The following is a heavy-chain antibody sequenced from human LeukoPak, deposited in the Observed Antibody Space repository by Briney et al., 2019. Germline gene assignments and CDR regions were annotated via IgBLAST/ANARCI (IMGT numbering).Heavy chain of an antibody. Sequence: SETLSLTCTVSGGSISGYYWSWIRQPPGKGLEWIGEINHSGSTNYNPSLKSRVTISVDASKNQFSLKLSSVTAADTAVYYCARGPGPSYWGQGTLVTVSS. V-gene: IGHV4-34*01. CDR1: GGSISGYY. CDR2: INHSGST. CDR3: ARGPGPSY. J-gene: IGHJ4*02. D-gene: IGHD1-14*01.